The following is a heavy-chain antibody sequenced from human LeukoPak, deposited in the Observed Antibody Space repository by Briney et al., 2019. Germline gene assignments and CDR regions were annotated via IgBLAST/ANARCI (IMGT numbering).Heavy chain of an antibody. V-gene: IGHV3-53*01. CDR3: ARRAGAYSHPYDY. J-gene: IGHJ4*02. D-gene: IGHD4/OR15-4a*01. Sequence: GGSLRLSCTVSGFTVSSNSMSWVRRAPGKGLEWVSFIYSDNTHYSDSVKGRFTISRDNSKNTLYLQMNSLRAEDTAVYYCARRAGAYSHPYDYWGQGTLVTVSS. CDR2: IYSDNT. CDR1: GFTVSSNS.